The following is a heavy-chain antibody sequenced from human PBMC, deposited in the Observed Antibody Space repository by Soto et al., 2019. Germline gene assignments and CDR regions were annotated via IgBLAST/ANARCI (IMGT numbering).Heavy chain of an antibody. D-gene: IGHD3-16*01. CDR2: INPDGTTT. J-gene: IGHJ4*02. CDR1: GFTFSRYW. Sequence: DVKLVESGGGLVQPGESLRLSCAVSGFTFSRYWMHWFRQDPGMGLVWVATINPDGTTTQYADFVQSRFTVSRSNARTTLFLQMNGLRAEDTALDYCAKDLSWGQSDYWGRGTLVTVSS. V-gene: IGHV3-74*02. CDR3: AKDLSWGQSDY.